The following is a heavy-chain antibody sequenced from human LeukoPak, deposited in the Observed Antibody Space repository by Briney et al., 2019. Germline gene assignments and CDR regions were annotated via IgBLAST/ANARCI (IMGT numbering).Heavy chain of an antibody. Sequence: GGSLRLSCAASGFTFSSYEMNWVRQAPGKGLEWVSYISSSGSTIYYADSVKGRFTISRDNAKNSLYLQMNSLRAEDMAVYYCARTFYGDYVWGQGTLVTVSS. J-gene: IGHJ4*02. CDR2: ISSSGSTI. D-gene: IGHD4-17*01. CDR1: GFTFSSYE. V-gene: IGHV3-48*03. CDR3: ARTFYGDYV.